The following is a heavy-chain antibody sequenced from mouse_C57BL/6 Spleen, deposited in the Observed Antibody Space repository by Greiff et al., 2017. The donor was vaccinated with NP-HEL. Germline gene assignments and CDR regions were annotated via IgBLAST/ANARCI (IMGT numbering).Heavy chain of an antibody. Sequence: VQLQQSGPELVKPGASVKISCKASGYTFTDYYMNWVKQSHGKSLEWIGDINPNNGGTSYNQKFKGKATLTVDKSSSTAYMELRSLTSEDSAVYYCARGPYYGSSYWYFDVWGTGTTVTVSS. V-gene: IGHV1-26*01. CDR3: ARGPYYGSSYWYFDV. J-gene: IGHJ1*03. CDR2: INPNNGGT. D-gene: IGHD1-1*01. CDR1: GYTFTDYY.